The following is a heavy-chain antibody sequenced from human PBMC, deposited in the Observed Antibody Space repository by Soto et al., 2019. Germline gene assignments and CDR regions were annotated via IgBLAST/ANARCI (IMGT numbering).Heavy chain of an antibody. CDR2: IYYSGST. CDR3: ARADSGWDRSY. J-gene: IGHJ4*02. D-gene: IGHD6-19*01. V-gene: IGHV4-30-4*01. CDR1: GGSISSGDYY. Sequence: QVQLQESGPGLVKPSQTLSLTCTVSGGSISSGDYYWSWIRQPPGKGLEWIGYIYYSGSTYYNPSLKSRVTISVVTSKTQFALKLSSVTAADTAVYYCARADSGWDRSYWGQGTLVTVSS.